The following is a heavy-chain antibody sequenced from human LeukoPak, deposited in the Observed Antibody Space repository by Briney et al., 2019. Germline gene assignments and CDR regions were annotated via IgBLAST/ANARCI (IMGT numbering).Heavy chain of an antibody. Sequence: SETLSLTCTVSGGSISNTLYYWGWIRQPPGKGLEWIGSIHHSGRTYYNPSLKSRVTISVDTSKNQFSLKLSSVTAADTAVYYCARDHLANLASRLFDPWGQGTLVTVSS. D-gene: IGHD3-3*01. V-gene: IGHV4-39*07. CDR3: ARDHLANLASRLFDP. CDR2: IHHSGRT. J-gene: IGHJ5*02. CDR1: GGSISNTLYY.